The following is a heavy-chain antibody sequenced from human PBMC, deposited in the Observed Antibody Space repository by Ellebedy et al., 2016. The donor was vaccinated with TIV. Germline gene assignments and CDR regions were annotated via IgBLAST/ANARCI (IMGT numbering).Heavy chain of an antibody. V-gene: IGHV4-38-2*02. CDR2: IYHSGST. CDR1: GYSISSGYY. J-gene: IGHJ4*02. Sequence: GSLRLSXTVSGYSISSGYYWGWIRQPPGKGLEWIGSIYHSGSTYYNPSLKSRVTISVDTSKNQFSLKLSSVTAADTAVYYCAIRGYSYGFTQRIDYWGQGTLVTVSS. CDR3: AIRGYSYGFTQRIDY. D-gene: IGHD5-18*01.